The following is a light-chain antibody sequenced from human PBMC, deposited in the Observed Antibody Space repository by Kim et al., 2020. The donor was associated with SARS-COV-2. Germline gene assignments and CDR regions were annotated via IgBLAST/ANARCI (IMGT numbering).Light chain of an antibody. V-gene: IGKV1-39*01. CDR1: QTITNS. CDR2: AAS. CDR3: QQGFSTPIT. J-gene: IGKJ5*01. Sequence: DIQMTQSPSSLSASVGDRLTITCRASQTITNSLNWYQQKPGKAPKLLIYAASNLQNGVPSRFSGTGSGTDFTLTISSLQPEDLATYYCQQGFSTPITFGQGTRLEIK.